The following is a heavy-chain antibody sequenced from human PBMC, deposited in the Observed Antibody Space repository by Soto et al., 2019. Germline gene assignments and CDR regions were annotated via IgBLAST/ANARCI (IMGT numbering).Heavy chain of an antibody. CDR3: ARDRLPYYYYGMDV. CDR1: GFTFSRYS. V-gene: IGHV3-21*01. CDR2: ISSSSSYI. J-gene: IGHJ6*02. D-gene: IGHD2-15*01. Sequence: EVQLVESGGGLVKPGGSLRLSCAASGFTFSRYSMNWVRQAPGKGLEWVSSISSSSSYIYYADSVKGRFTISRDNAKNSLYLQMNSLRAEDTAVYYCARDRLPYYYYGMDVWGQGTTVTVSS.